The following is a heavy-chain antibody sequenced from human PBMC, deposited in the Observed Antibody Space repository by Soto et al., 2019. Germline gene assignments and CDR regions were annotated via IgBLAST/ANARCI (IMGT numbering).Heavy chain of an antibody. Sequence: QVQLVESGGGVVQPGRSLRLSCAASGFTFSSYGMHWVRQAPGKGLEWVAVISYDGSNKYYADSVKGRFTISRDNSKKPVDLQKNRLRGEDAAVYYRAKGPGESNIDWGQGTLVTVSS. CDR1: GFTFSSYG. CDR3: AKGPGESNID. J-gene: IGHJ4*02. V-gene: IGHV3-30*18. D-gene: IGHD3-10*01. CDR2: ISYDGSNK.